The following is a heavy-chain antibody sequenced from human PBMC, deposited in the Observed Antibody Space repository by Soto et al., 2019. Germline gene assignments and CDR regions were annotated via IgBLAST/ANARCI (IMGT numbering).Heavy chain of an antibody. D-gene: IGHD1-7*01. V-gene: IGHV2-5*02. J-gene: IGHJ4*02. CDR2: IYWDDDK. Sequence: GSGPTLVNPTQTLTLTCTFSGFSLTSRPVGVGWLRQSPGKALECLALIYWDDDKRYSPSLKSRLTIIKDTSKNQVVLTMTNMDPVDTATYYCAHRRALGCNWNYGDFDNWGQGTVVTVSS. CDR1: GFSLTSRPVG. CDR3: AHRRALGCNWNYGDFDN.